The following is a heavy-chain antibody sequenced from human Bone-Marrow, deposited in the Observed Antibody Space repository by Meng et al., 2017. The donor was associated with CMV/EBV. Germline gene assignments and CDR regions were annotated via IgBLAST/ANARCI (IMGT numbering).Heavy chain of an antibody. D-gene: IGHD6-13*01. J-gene: IGHJ6*02. CDR2: ISWNSGSI. V-gene: IGHV3-9*01. CDR1: GFTFDDYA. Sequence: GGTLRLTCAAPGFTFDDYAMHWVRQAPGKGLEWVSGISWNSGSIGYADSVKGRFTISRDNAKNPLYLQMNSLRAEDTAVYYCANEIIVGYSSPGWGMDVWGQGTTVTVSS. CDR3: ANEIIVGYSSPGWGMDV.